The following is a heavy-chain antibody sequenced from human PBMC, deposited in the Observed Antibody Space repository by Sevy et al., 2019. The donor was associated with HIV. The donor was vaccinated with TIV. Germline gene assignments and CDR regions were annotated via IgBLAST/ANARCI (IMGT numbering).Heavy chain of an antibody. CDR3: AKEFYRGSYLED. V-gene: IGHV3-23*01. D-gene: IGHD3-10*01. Sequence: GGSLRLSCAASGFTFSSFAISWVRQAPGKGLEWVSGFSGSGGGKKYADSVKGRFTVSRDNAQNTVFLQMNNLRGEDTGLYYCAKEFYRGSYLEDWGQGTLVTVSS. J-gene: IGHJ4*02. CDR1: GFTFSSFA. CDR2: FSGSGGGK.